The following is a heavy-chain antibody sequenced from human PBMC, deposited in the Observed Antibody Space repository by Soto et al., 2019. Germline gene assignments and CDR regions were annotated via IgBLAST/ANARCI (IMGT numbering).Heavy chain of an antibody. CDR1: GYTFTSYS. V-gene: IGHV1-18*01. J-gene: IGHJ4*02. CDR3: AIDLNLGLAAG. Sequence: QVQLVQSGAEVKKPGASVKVSCKASGYTFTSYSISWVRQAPGQGLEWMGWINPYNGNIKYAQKLQGRVTMTTDTSTSTAYMELRSLKSDDTAVYYCAIDLNLGLAAGWGQGSLVTVSS. CDR2: INPYNGNI. D-gene: IGHD6-13*01.